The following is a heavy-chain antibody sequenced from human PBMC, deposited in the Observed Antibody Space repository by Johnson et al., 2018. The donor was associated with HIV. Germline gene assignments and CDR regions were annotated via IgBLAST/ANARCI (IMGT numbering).Heavy chain of an antibody. CDR1: GFTFSSYC. V-gene: IGHV3-33*06. CDR2: IWYDGSNK. CDR3: AKSDVVVIPEGAFDI. J-gene: IGHJ3*02. D-gene: IGHD2-21*01. Sequence: QMLLVESGGGVVQPGRSLRLSCAASGFTFSSYCMHWVRQAPGKGLEWVAVIWYDGSNKYYADSVKGRFTISRDNSKNTLYLQMNSLRAEDTAVYYCAKSDVVVIPEGAFDIWGQGTMVTVSS.